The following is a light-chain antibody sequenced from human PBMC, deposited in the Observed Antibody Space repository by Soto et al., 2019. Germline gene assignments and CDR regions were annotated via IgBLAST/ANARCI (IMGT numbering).Light chain of an antibody. V-gene: IGLV1-40*01. Sequence: QSVLTQPPSVSGAPGQRVTISCTGSSSNIGRGYDVHWYQQFPGSAPRLLLSGDSYRPSGVPDRFSGSRSGTSASLAITGLQAEDEADYYCQTFDSSLTISWVFGGGTKLTVL. CDR2: GDS. CDR3: QTFDSSLTISWV. CDR1: SSNIGRGYD. J-gene: IGLJ3*02.